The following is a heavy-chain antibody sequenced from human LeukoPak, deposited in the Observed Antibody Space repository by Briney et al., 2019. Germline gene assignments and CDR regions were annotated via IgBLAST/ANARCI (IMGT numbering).Heavy chain of an antibody. D-gene: IGHD3-10*01. Sequence: ASVKVSCKAAGYSFTTFHINWVRQAPGQGPEWMGWVNPDTGNTGFAQKFQGRVTITQNSSVTTVYMELSSLTSEDTAVYYCARTVYGAGSYYISWGQGTLVTVSS. CDR1: GYSFTTFH. CDR3: ARTVYGAGSYYIS. CDR2: VNPDTGNT. V-gene: IGHV1-8*03. J-gene: IGHJ4*02.